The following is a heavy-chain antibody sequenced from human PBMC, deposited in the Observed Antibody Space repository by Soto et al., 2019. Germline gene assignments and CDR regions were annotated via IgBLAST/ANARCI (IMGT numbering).Heavy chain of an antibody. CDR3: AHRYGGNYYRWYFDS. D-gene: IGHD1-26*01. CDR1: GFSLSTSGAG. Sequence: QITLKESGPTLVQPTQTLTVTCTFSGFSLSTSGAGVGRLRQSPGKAPEWLALISWKDEKRYNPGLKSRLTITKDTSKNPVVLTMTDLDPVYTATYFCAHRYGGNYYRWYFDSWGQGTLVTVSS. V-gene: IGHV2-5*01. J-gene: IGHJ4*02. CDR2: ISWKDEK.